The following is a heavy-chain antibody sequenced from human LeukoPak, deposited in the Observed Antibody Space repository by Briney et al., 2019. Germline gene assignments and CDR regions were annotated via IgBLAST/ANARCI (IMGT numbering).Heavy chain of an antibody. J-gene: IGHJ4*02. D-gene: IGHD5-24*01. CDR3: AKVNYSRPYF. CDR2: IDFTSGIS. Sequence: GGSLRLSCAASGFTFSTYSMSWVRQAPGKGLEWVSTIDFTSGISYYADSVKGRFTISRANFQNTLFLQLNNLRVDDTAVYYCAKVNYSRPYFWGQGTLVTVSS. CDR1: GFTFSTYS. V-gene: IGHV3-23*01.